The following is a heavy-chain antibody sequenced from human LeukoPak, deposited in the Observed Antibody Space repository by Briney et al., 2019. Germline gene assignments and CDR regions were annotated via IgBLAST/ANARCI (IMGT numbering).Heavy chain of an antibody. Sequence: GGSLRLSCTASGFTFEDYAMHWVRQAPGKGLEWVSGISWNSGSIGYADSVKGRFTISRDNAKNSLFLQMNSLRAEDTAVYYCTCDLNRSDGLWGQGTMVTVSS. V-gene: IGHV3-9*01. CDR3: TCDLNRSDGL. D-gene: IGHD2-8*01. J-gene: IGHJ3*01. CDR2: ISWNSGSI. CDR1: GFTFEDYA.